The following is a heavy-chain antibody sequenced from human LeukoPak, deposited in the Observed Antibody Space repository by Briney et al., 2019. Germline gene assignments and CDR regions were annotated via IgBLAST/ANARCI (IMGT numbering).Heavy chain of an antibody. D-gene: IGHD5-12*01. CDR1: GGSFSGYY. V-gene: IGHV4-34*01. J-gene: IGHJ4*02. CDR2: INHSGST. CDR3: ARSSGHDRADY. Sequence: SETLSLTCAVYGGSFSGYYWSWIRQPPGKGLEWIGEINHSGSTNYNPSLKSRVTISVDTSKNQFSLKLSSVTAADTAVYYCARSSGHDRADYWGQGTLVTVSS.